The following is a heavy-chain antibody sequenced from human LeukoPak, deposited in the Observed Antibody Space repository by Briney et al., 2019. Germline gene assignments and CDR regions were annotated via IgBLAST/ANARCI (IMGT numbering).Heavy chain of an antibody. Sequence: GGSLRLSCAASGFTFSNAWMSWVRQAPGKGLEWVGRIKSKTDGGTTDYAAPVKGRFTISRDDSKNTLYLQMNSLKTEDTAVYYCTTDDSTSSGWYEDYWGQGTLVTVSS. CDR1: GFTFSNAW. V-gene: IGHV3-15*01. CDR3: TTDDSTSSGWYEDY. D-gene: IGHD6-19*01. J-gene: IGHJ4*02. CDR2: IKSKTDGGTT.